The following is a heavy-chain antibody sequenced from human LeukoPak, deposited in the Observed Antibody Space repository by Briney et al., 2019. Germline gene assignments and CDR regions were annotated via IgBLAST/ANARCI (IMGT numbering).Heavy chain of an antibody. D-gene: IGHD3-22*01. J-gene: IGHJ4*02. V-gene: IGHV1-2*06. CDR2: INPNSGGT. Sequence: GASVKVSCKASGYTFTGYYMHWVRQAPGQGLEWMGRINPNSGGTNYAQKFQGRVTMTRDTSISTAYTELSRLRSDDTAVYYCATDTWGYYDSSNYYRQADYWGQGTLVTVSS. CDR3: ATDTWGYYDSSNYYRQADY. CDR1: GYTFTGYY.